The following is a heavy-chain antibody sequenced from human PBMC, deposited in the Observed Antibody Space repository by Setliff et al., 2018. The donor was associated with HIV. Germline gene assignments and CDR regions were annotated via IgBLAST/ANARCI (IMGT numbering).Heavy chain of an antibody. J-gene: IGHJ4*02. D-gene: IGHD7-27*01. V-gene: IGHV3-30*04. CDR1: GFTFGRYA. CDR3: ARATGDLAPFDD. CDR2: ISSDGSNK. Sequence: PGESLKISCAASGFTFGRYAMHWVRQAPGKGLEWVAAISSDGSNKYYADSVKGRFTFSRDNSKNTLYLQVNSLRAEDTAVYYCARATGDLAPFDDWGQGTLVTVSS.